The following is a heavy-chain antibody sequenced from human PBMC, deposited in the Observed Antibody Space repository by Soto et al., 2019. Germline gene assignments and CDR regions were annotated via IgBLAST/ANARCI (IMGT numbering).Heavy chain of an antibody. V-gene: IGHV3-30*18. Sequence: QVQLVESGGGVVQPGRSLRLSCAASGITFSSYGVQWVRQAPGKGLEWVALISHDGTNKYYGDSVKGRFTISRDNFKNTVYLQMNSLRAEDTAVYYCAKERFGQLYLEDYGMDVWGQGTTVTVSS. CDR3: AKERFGQLYLEDYGMDV. CDR2: ISHDGTNK. J-gene: IGHJ6*02. CDR1: GITFSSYG. D-gene: IGHD5-18*01.